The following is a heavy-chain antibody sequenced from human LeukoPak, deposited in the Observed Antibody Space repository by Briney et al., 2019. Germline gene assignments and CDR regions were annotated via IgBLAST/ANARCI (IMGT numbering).Heavy chain of an antibody. D-gene: IGHD6-6*01. CDR3: ARGDHSSSSTFDY. J-gene: IGHJ4*02. CDR1: GGSISSYY. CDR2: TYYSGST. Sequence: SETLSLTCTVSGGSISSYYWSWIPQPPGKGLEWIGYTYYSGSTNYNPSLKSRVTISVDTSKNQFSLKLSSVTAADTAVYYCARGDHSSSSTFDYWGQGTLVTVSS. V-gene: IGHV4-59*01.